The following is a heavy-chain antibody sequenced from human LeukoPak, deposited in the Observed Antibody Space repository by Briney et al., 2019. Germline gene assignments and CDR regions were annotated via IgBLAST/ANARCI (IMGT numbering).Heavy chain of an antibody. J-gene: IGHJ3*02. CDR1: GYSLAQLS. V-gene: IGHV1-24*01. D-gene: IGHD1-26*01. CDR2: FDPEDGET. Sequence: ASVKVSCKISGYSLAQLSLHWVRQAPGKGLEWMGGFDPEDGETIYAQKFQGRVTMTEDTSTDTAYMELSSLRSEDTAVYYCARDRLHSGSSDAFDIWGQGTMVTVSS. CDR3: ARDRLHSGSSDAFDI.